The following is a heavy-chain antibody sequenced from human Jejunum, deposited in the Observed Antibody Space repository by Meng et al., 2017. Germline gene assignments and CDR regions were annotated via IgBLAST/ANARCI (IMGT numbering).Heavy chain of an antibody. V-gene: IGHV3-30*01. CDR3: GRERRGFYILH. CDR2: ISYDGSQK. D-gene: IGHD3-3*02. J-gene: IGHJ4*02. Sequence: GESLKISCAASGFTFSSYAMHWVRQAPGKGLEWVALISYDGSQKFYADSVQGRFTISRDDSKSTLFLQMDSLTADDTAVYYCGRERRGFYILHWGQGTLVTVSS. CDR1: GFTFSSYA.